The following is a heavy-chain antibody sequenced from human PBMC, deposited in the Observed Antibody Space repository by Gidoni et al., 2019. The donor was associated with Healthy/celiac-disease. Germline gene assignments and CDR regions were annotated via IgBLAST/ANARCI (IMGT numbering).Heavy chain of an antibody. D-gene: IGHD3-10*01. CDR2: IYYSGST. Sequence: QVQLQESGPGLVKPSQTLSLHCPVSGGPISSGGYYWSWIRQHPGKGLEWIGYIYYSGSTYYNPSLKSRVTISVDTSKNQFSLKLSSVTAADTAVYYCARSPTMAGFDYWGQGTLVTVSS. CDR3: ARSPTMAGFDY. CDR1: GGPISSGGYY. V-gene: IGHV4-31*03. J-gene: IGHJ4*02.